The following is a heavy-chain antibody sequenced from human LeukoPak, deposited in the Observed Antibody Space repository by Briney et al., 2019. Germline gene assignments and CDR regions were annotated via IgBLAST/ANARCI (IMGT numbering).Heavy chain of an antibody. CDR2: IIPILGIA. CDR3: AIEFSRGYCNWFDP. Sequence: SVKVSCKASGGTFSSYTISWVRQAPGQGLEWMGRIIPILGIANYAQKFQGRVTITADESTSTAYMELSSLRSEDPAVYYCAIEFSRGYCNWFDPWGQGTLVTVSP. D-gene: IGHD3-22*01. J-gene: IGHJ5*02. V-gene: IGHV1-69*04. CDR1: GGTFSSYT.